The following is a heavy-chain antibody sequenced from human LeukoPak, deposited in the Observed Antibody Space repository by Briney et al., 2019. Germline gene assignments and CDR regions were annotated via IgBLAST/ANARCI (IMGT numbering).Heavy chain of an antibody. CDR1: VGSFSGDY. D-gene: IGHD3-10*01. CDR3: ARGYYGSGSHCCHMDV. V-gene: IGHV4-34*01. Sequence: AETLSLTCAVYVGSFSGDYWSWIRQPPGKGLEWIGEINHSGSTNYNSSLKSRVTISVDTSTNPFSLKLSSVTAADTAVYYCARGYYGSGSHCCHMDVWGKGTTITVS. CDR2: INHSGST. J-gene: IGHJ6*03.